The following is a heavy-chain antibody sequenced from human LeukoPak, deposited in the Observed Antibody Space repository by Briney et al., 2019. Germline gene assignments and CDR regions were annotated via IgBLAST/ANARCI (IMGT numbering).Heavy chain of an antibody. J-gene: IGHJ4*02. CDR3: ARQISINLIDY. CDR2: IYYSGST. D-gene: IGHD1-14*01. Sequence: SETLSLTCTVSGGSISSSSYFWGWIRQPPGKGLEWIGSIYYSGSTYYNPSLKSRVTISVDTSKNQFSLKLRSVTAADTAVYYCARQISINLIDYWGQDTLDPVSS. V-gene: IGHV4-39*01. CDR1: GGSISSSSYF.